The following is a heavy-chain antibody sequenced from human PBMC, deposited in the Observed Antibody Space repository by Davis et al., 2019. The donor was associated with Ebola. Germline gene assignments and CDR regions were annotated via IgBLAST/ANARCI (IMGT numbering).Heavy chain of an antibody. D-gene: IGHD3-22*01. CDR1: GFTFSSYG. J-gene: IGHJ6*02. CDR3: ARVGYYYDSSGYYYVWDYYGMDV. CDR2: ISYDGSNK. Sequence: GGSLRLSCAASGFTFSSYGMHWVRQAPGKGLEWVAVISYDGSNKYYADSVKGRFTISRDNSKNTLYLQMNSLRAEDTAVYYCARVGYYYDSSGYYYVWDYYGMDVWGQGTTVTVSS. V-gene: IGHV3-30*03.